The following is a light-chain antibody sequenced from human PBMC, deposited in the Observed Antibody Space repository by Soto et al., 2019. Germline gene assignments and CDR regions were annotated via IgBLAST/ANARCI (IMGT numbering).Light chain of an antibody. V-gene: IGLV2-14*01. CDR2: DVS. CDR3: SSYTSSSLYV. J-gene: IGLJ1*01. CDR1: SMEVGGYNY. Sequence: QSALTQPASVSGSPGQWITIPSTGTSMEVGGYNYVSWYQQHPGKAPKLMIYDVSNRPSGVSNRFSGSKSGNTASLTISGLQAEDEADYYCSSYTSSSLYVFGTGTKLTVL.